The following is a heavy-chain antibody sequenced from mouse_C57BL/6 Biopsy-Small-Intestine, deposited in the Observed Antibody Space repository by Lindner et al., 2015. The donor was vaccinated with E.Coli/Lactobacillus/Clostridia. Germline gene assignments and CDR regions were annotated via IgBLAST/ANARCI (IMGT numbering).Heavy chain of an antibody. J-gene: IGHJ3*01. Sequence: SVKVSCKASGYTFTDYAMHWVRQAPGQRLEWMGWINAGNGHAVSSHKFQGRVSLTRDASASTVYMELSSLRSEDTAVYYCARGPPIDRYFDWVLNSWGQGALVTVSA. CDR1: GYTFTDYA. CDR3: ARGPPIDRYFDWVLNS. V-gene: IGHV1S46*01. CDR2: INAGNGHA. D-gene: IGHD2-12*01.